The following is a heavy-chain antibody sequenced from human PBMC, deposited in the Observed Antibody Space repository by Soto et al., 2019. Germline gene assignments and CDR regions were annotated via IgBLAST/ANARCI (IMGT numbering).Heavy chain of an antibody. V-gene: IGHV3-48*03. CDR1: GFIFSSYE. CDR2: IDSSGSTI. J-gene: IGHJ6*02. D-gene: IGHD2-15*01. CDR3: AREHRYCSGGSCNSGYYGMDV. Sequence: GGSLRLSCAASGFIFSSYEMNWVRQAPGKGLEGISYIDSSGSTIYYADSVKGRFSISRDNAKNSLYLQMNSLRAEDTAVYYCAREHRYCSGGSCNSGYYGMDVWGQGTTVTVSS.